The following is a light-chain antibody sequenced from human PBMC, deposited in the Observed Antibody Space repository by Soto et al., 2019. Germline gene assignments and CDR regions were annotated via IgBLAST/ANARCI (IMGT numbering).Light chain of an antibody. Sequence: DIVMTQSPDSLAVSLGERATINCKSSQSVLYSSNNKNYLAWYQQKPGQPPKLLIYWTSTRESGVPDRFSGSGSGTDFTLTISSLQAEDVAVYYCQHYDRSQWTFGQGTRVEIK. V-gene: IGKV4-1*01. J-gene: IGKJ1*01. CDR2: WTS. CDR1: QSVLYSSNNKNY. CDR3: QHYDRSQWT.